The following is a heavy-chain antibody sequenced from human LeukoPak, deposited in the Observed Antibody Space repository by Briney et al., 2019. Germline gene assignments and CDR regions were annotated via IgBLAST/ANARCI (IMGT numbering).Heavy chain of an antibody. D-gene: IGHD2-2*01. CDR3: ARDSEGIRLDMIVVVPAAREGFDY. V-gene: IGHV3-48*01. CDR1: GFTFSSYS. J-gene: IGHJ4*02. CDR2: ISSSSSTI. Sequence: PGGSLRLSCAASGFTFSSYSMNWVRQAPGKGLEWVSYISSSSSTIYYADSVKGRFTISRDNAKKSLYLQMNSLRAEDTAVYYCARDSEGIRLDMIVVVPAAREGFDYWGQGTLVTVSS.